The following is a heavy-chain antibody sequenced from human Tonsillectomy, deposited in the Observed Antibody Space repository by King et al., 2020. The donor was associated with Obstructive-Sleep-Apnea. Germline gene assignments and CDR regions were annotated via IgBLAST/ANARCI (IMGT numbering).Heavy chain of an antibody. CDR3: ARRDSGHYPFDY. CDR1: GYSFTSYW. V-gene: IGHV5-10-1*03. Sequence: QLVQSGAEVKKPGESLRISCKGSGYSFTSYWISWVRQMPGKGLEWMGRIDPSDSYSNYSPSFQGHVTISADKSISTAYLQWSSLKASDTAIYFCARRDSGHYPFDYWGQGTLVTVSS. J-gene: IGHJ4*02. CDR2: IDPSDSYS. D-gene: IGHD1-26*01.